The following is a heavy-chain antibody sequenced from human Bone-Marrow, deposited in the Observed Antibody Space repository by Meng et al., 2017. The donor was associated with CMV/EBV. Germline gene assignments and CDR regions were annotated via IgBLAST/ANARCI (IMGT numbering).Heavy chain of an antibody. J-gene: IGHJ3*02. Sequence: GESLKISCAASGFTFDDYTMHWVRQAPGKGLEWVSLISWDGGSTYYADSVKGRFTISRDNSKNSLYLQMNSLRAEDTAVYYCARDDCSSTSCYEAAFDIWGQGTMVTVSS. D-gene: IGHD2-2*01. CDR2: ISWDGGST. V-gene: IGHV3-43*01. CDR3: ARDDCSSTSCYEAAFDI. CDR1: GFTFDDYT.